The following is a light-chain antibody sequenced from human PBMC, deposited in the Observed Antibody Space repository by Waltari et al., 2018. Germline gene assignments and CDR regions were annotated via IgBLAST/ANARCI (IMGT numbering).Light chain of an antibody. V-gene: IGLV2-11*01. CDR3: YSYADTYTWV. J-gene: IGLJ3*02. Sequence: QSALTQPRSVSGSPGQSVTISCTGTRSDIGGYDYVSWYQHHPGKAPKLIIYDVNKRPSGVPDHLSASKSGNTASLTISGLQAEDEADYYCYSYADTYTWVFGGGTKVTVL. CDR1: RSDIGGYDY. CDR2: DVN.